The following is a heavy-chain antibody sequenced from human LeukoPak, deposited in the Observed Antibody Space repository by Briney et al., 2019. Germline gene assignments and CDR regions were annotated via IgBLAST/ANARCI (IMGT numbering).Heavy chain of an antibody. CDR3: AKNNKWLVDWFDP. V-gene: IGHV3-23*01. J-gene: IGHJ5*02. D-gene: IGHD6-19*01. Sequence: GGSLRLSCAASGFTFNRYGMHWVRQAPGKGLEWVAGISGSGGSTYYADSVKGRFTISRDNSKNTLYLQMNSLRAEDTAVYYCAKNNKWLVDWFDPWGQGTLVTVSS. CDR2: ISGSGGST. CDR1: GFTFNRYG.